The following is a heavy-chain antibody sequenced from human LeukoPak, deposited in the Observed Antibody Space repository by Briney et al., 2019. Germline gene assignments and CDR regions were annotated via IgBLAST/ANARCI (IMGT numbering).Heavy chain of an antibody. CDR3: ARDRVTYYDFWSGSPSYYYGMDV. Sequence: PSETLSLTCAVYGGSFSGYYWSWIRQPPGKGLEWIGEINHSGSTNYNPSLKSRVTISVDTSKNQFSLKLSSVTAADTAVYYCARDRVTYYDFWSGSPSYYYGMDVWGQGTTVTVSS. J-gene: IGHJ6*02. V-gene: IGHV4-34*01. D-gene: IGHD3-3*01. CDR1: GGSFSGYY. CDR2: INHSGST.